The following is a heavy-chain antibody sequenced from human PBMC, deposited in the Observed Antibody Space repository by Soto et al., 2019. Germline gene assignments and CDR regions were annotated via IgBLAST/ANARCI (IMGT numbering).Heavy chain of an antibody. V-gene: IGHV3-30*18. J-gene: IGHJ4*02. CDR1: GFTFSSYG. D-gene: IGHD6-13*01. CDR3: AKAESLVLWQQLGAY. CDR2: ISYDGSNK. Sequence: GGSLRLSCAASGFTFSSYGMHWVRQAPGKGLEWVAVISYDGSNKYYADSVKGRFTISRDNSKNTLYLQMNSLRAEDTAVYYCAKAESLVLWQQLGAYWGQGTLVTVSS.